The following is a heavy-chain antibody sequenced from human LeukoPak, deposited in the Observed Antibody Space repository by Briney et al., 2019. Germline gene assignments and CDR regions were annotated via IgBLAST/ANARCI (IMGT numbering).Heavy chain of an antibody. CDR2: INPNSGAT. Sequence: ASVKVSCKASGYSFSDYYIHWVRQAPRQGLEWMGWINPNSGATSYAQKFQGRVTMTTDTSTRTAFMELSRLRSDDTALYHCARGSPPRYYYDSSGYNYFDYWGQGTLVTVSS. CDR3: ARGSPPRYYYDSSGYNYFDY. D-gene: IGHD3-22*01. J-gene: IGHJ4*02. V-gene: IGHV1-2*02. CDR1: GYSFSDYY.